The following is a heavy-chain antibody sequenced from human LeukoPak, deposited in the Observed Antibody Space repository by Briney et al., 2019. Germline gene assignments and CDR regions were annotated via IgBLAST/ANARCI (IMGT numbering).Heavy chain of an antibody. V-gene: IGHV3-74*01. CDR3: ARGAVAGTYFDY. CDR1: GFTFRSYW. Sequence: GGSLRLSCAASGFTFRSYWMHWVRQAPGKGLVWVSRINTAGSSTSYADSVKGRFTISRDNAKNTLYLQINSLRAEDTAVYYCARGAVAGTYFDYWGQGTLVTVSS. CDR2: INTAGSST. J-gene: IGHJ4*02. D-gene: IGHD6-19*01.